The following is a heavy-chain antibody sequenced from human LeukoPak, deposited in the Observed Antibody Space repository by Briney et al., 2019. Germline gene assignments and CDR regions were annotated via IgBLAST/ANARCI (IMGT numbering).Heavy chain of an antibody. CDR2: ISGSGEST. Sequence: GGPLRLSCAASGLTFSNYGMAWVRQAPGKGLEWVSAISGSGESTYNADSVKGRFTISRDNSKNTLYLQMNSLRAEDTAVYYCAKDPDCTSGICYTFFDYWGQGTLVTVSS. V-gene: IGHV3-23*01. D-gene: IGHD2-8*01. CDR3: AKDPDCTSGICYTFFDY. CDR1: GLTFSNYG. J-gene: IGHJ4*02.